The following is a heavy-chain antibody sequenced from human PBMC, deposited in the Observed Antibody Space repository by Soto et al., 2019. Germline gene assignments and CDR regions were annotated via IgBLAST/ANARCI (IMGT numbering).Heavy chain of an antibody. D-gene: IGHD6-25*01. J-gene: IGHJ6*02. CDR3: ARGSRVKIPAASGRDYYYHGLEV. V-gene: IGHV4-34*01. CDR2: INHRGTT. CDR1: GGSFSGYY. Sequence: QVQLQQWGAGLLKPSETLSLTCAVYGGSFSGYYWSWIRQPPGKGLEWMGEINHRGTTHYNPSLKSRVTISVDTSKNQFSLRLNSVTAADTAVYYCARGSRVKIPAASGRDYYYHGLEVWGQGTAVTVSS.